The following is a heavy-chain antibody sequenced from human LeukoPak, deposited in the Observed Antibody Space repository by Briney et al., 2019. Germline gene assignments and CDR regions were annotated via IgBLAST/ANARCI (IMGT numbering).Heavy chain of an antibody. J-gene: IGHJ4*02. Sequence: ASVKVSCKAPGYTFTSYGISWVRQAPGQGLEWMGWISAYNGNTNYAQKLQGRVTMTTDTSTSTAYMELRSLRSDDTAVYYCARDRTVGSGWYGGVDYWGQGTLVTVSS. D-gene: IGHD6-19*01. CDR1: GYTFTSYG. CDR2: ISAYNGNT. CDR3: ARDRTVGSGWYGGVDY. V-gene: IGHV1-18*01.